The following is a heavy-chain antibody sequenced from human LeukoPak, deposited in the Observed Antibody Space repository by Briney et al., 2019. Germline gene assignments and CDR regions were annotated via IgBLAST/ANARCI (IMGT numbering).Heavy chain of an antibody. Sequence: GGSLRLSCAASGFTFSSYNMNWVRQAPGKGLEWVSSISSSSSYIYYADSVKGRFTISRDNAKNSLYLQMNSLRAEDTAVYYCARESGNDAFDIWGQGTMVTVSS. J-gene: IGHJ3*02. CDR3: ARESGNDAFDI. CDR2: ISSSSSYI. V-gene: IGHV3-21*01. CDR1: GFTFSSYN. D-gene: IGHD4-23*01.